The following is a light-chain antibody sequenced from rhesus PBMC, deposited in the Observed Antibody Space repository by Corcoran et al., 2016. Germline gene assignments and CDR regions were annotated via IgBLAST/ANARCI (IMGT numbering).Light chain of an antibody. CDR2: EAA. J-gene: IGKJ2*01. CDR3: QHYYSTPYS. Sequence: DIQMTQSPSSLSASVGDRVTITCRASQGITNDLDWYQQKPGETPKLLISEAASLQSWIPSRFSGSGSVTDFTLTISSLQSEDFATYYCQHYYSTPYSFGQVTKVEIK. CDR1: QGITND. V-gene: IGKV1-25*01.